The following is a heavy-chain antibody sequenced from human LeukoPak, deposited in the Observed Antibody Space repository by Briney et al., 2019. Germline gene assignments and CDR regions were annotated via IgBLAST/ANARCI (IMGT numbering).Heavy chain of an antibody. Sequence: SVKVFCKASGGTFSSYAISWVRQAPGQGLEWMGRIIPILGIANYAQKFQGRVTITADKSTSTAYMELSSLRSEDTAVYYCARGLSWTTGYYYYYGMDVWGQGTTVTVSS. CDR2: IIPILGIA. J-gene: IGHJ6*02. D-gene: IGHD1-1*01. CDR1: GGTFSSYA. V-gene: IGHV1-69*04. CDR3: ARGLSWTTGYYYYYGMDV.